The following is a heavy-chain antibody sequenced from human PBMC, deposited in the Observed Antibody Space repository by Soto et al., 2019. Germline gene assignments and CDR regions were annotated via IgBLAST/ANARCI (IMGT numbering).Heavy chain of an antibody. CDR3: ATGRSDESFCHN. V-gene: IGHV1-46*01. D-gene: IGHD1-1*01. CDR2: IKPTDGTT. J-gene: IGHJ4*02. CDR1: GYPFTSYY. Sequence: QVQLVQSGAELRKPGTSVKVSCETSGYPFTSYYMNWVRQAPVQGLEWMGVIKPTDGTTTFAQKNHGRLTITTNTSTSTLYMGMTRLRPEDTANYFCATGRSDESFCHNRGQGNQVAVS.